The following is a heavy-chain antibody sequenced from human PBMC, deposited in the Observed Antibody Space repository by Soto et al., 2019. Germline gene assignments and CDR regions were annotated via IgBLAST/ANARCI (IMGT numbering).Heavy chain of an antibody. V-gene: IGHV3-23*01. CDR3: AKLYYYDSSGYLGPPRDY. CDR1: GFTFSSYA. J-gene: IGHJ4*02. Sequence: PGGSLRLSCAASGFTFSSYAMSWVRQAPGKGLEWVSAISGSGGSTYYADSVKGRFTISRDNSKNTLYLQMNSLRAEDTAVYYCAKLYYYDSSGYLGPPRDYWGQGTLVTVPQ. D-gene: IGHD3-22*01. CDR2: ISGSGGST.